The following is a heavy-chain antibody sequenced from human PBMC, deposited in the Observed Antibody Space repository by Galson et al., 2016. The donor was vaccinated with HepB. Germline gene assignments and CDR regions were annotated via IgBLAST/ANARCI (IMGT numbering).Heavy chain of an antibody. D-gene: IGHD3-22*01. CDR2: ISTSGSTI. J-gene: IGHJ5*02. CDR1: GFTFSSYS. CDR3: ARTSISYYFDTTGHYSTRNNWFDP. Sequence: SLRLSCAASGFTFSSYSMNWVRQTPGKGLEWVSYISTSGSTIYYAVSVKGRFFISRDNARNSLYLHMNSLRADDTAVYYCARTSISYYFDTTGHYSTRNNWFDPWGQGTLVTVSS. V-gene: IGHV3-48*04.